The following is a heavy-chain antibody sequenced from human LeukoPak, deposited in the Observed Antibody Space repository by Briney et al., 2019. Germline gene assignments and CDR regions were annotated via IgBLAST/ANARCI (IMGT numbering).Heavy chain of an antibody. Sequence: GGSLRLSCAASGFTFSSYSMNWVRQAPGKGLEWVSSISSSSSYVYYADSVKGRFTISRDNAKNSLYLQMNSLRGEDTAVYYCAKDRDYDDNSDYSDSDYWGQGTLVTVSS. CDR3: AKDRDYDDNSDYSDSDY. CDR1: GFTFSSYS. CDR2: ISSSSSYV. J-gene: IGHJ4*02. V-gene: IGHV3-21*04. D-gene: IGHD3-22*01.